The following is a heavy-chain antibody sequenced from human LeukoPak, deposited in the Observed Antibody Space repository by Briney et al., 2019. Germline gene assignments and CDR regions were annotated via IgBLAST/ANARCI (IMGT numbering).Heavy chain of an antibody. V-gene: IGHV3-48*04. CDR3: ARGPRGWYIDY. CDR2: ISSSSSTI. D-gene: IGHD6-19*01. Sequence: PGGSLRLSCAASGFTFSSYSMNWVHQAPGKGLEWVSYISSSSSTIYYADSVKGRFTISRDNAKNSLYLQMNSLRAEDTAVYYCARGPRGWYIDYWGQGTLVTVSS. CDR1: GFTFSSYS. J-gene: IGHJ4*02.